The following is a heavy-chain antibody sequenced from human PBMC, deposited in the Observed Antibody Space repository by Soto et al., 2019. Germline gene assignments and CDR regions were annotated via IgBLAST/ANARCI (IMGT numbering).Heavy chain of an antibody. Sequence: ASVKVSCKASGYTFTSYAMHWVRQAPGQRLEWMGWINAGNGNTKYSQKFQGRVTITRDISASTAYMELSSLRSEDTAVYYCARGGWRYYGSGSSNWGQGTLVTVSS. V-gene: IGHV1-3*01. J-gene: IGHJ4*02. D-gene: IGHD3-10*01. CDR3: ARGGWRYYGSGSSN. CDR1: GYTFTSYA. CDR2: INAGNGNT.